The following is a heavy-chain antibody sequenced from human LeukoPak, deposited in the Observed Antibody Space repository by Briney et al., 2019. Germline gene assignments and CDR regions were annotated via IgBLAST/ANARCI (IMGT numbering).Heavy chain of an antibody. CDR2: IYYSGST. D-gene: IGHD3-10*01. CDR1: GGSISSYY. J-gene: IGHJ4*02. V-gene: IGHV4-59*12. Sequence: SETLSLTCTVSGGSISSYYWSWIRQPPGKGLEWIGYIYYSGSTNYNPSLKSRVTISVDTSKNQFSLKLSSVTAADTAVYYCARGYGSGSYYFWTGARDFDYWGQGTLVTVSS. CDR3: ARGYGSGSYYFWTGARDFDY.